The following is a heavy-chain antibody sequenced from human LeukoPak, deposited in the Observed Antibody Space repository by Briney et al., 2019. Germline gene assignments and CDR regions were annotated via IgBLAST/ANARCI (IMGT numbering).Heavy chain of an antibody. CDR1: GFPFSNSW. J-gene: IGHJ4*02. CDR2: IKEDGSET. Sequence: GGSLRLSCVASGFPFSNSWMSWVRQAPGKGPEWVANIKEDGSETYYVDSVKGRLTVSRDNAKNSLYLQMNSLRAEDTAVYYCAKVKVVGYSTFDYWGQGALVTVSS. D-gene: IGHD2-8*01. V-gene: IGHV3-7*03. CDR3: AKVKVVGYSTFDY.